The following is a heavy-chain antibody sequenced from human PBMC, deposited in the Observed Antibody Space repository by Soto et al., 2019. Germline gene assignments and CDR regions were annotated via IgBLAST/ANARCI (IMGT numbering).Heavy chain of an antibody. CDR2: IRSKANSYAT. Sequence: PGGSLRLSCAASGFTFSSYAMSWVRQAPGKGLEWVGRIRSKANSYATAYAASVKGRFTISRDDSKNTAYLQMNSLKTEDTAVYYCTRPPYGDYLNWFDPWGQGTLVTVSS. CDR1: GFTFSSYA. J-gene: IGHJ5*02. V-gene: IGHV3-73*01. D-gene: IGHD4-17*01. CDR3: TRPPYGDYLNWFDP.